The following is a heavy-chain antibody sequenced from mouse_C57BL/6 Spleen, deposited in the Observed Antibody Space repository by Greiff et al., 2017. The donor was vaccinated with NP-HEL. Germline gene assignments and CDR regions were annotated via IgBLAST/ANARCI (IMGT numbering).Heavy chain of an antibody. CDR1: GFTFSSYT. J-gene: IGHJ2*01. D-gene: IGHD2-4*01. CDR3: ARLTMITEVYFDY. Sequence: EVKLVESGGGLVKPGGSLKLSCAASGFTFSSYTMSWVRQTPEKRLEWVATISGGGGNTYHPDSVKGRFTISSDNAKNTLYLQMSSLRSEDTALYYCARLTMITEVYFDYWGQGTTLTVSS. V-gene: IGHV5-9*01. CDR2: ISGGGGNT.